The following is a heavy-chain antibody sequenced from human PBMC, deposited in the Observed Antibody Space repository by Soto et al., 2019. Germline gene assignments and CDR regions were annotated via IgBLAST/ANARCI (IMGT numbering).Heavy chain of an antibody. J-gene: IGHJ6*02. Sequence: QVQLVQSGAEVKKPGASVKVSCKASGYTFTSYDINWVQQATGQGLEWMGWMNPNSGNTGYAQKFQGRVTMTRNTSISTAYMELSSLRSEDTAVYYCARGEGSSSLYYYYGMDVWGQGTTVTVSS. CDR1: GYTFTSYD. CDR2: MNPNSGNT. V-gene: IGHV1-8*01. D-gene: IGHD6-6*01. CDR3: ARGEGSSSLYYYYGMDV.